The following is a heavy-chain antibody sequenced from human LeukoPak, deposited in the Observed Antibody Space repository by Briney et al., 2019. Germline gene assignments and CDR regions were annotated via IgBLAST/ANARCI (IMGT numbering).Heavy chain of an antibody. CDR1: GGTFSSYA. V-gene: IGHV1-69*13. CDR2: IIPIFGTA. Sequence: ASVKVSCKASGGTFSSYAISWVRQAPGQGLEWMGGIIPIFGTANYAQKFQGRVTITADESTSTAYMELSSLRSEDTAVYYCASAVVAYYYDSSGYSFDYWGQGTLVTVSS. D-gene: IGHD3-22*01. J-gene: IGHJ4*02. CDR3: ASAVVAYYYDSSGYSFDY.